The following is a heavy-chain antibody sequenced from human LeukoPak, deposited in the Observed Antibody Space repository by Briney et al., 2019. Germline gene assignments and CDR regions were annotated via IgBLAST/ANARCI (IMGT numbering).Heavy chain of an antibody. J-gene: IGHJ3*02. Sequence: ASVKVSCKASGGTFSSYAISWVRQAPGQGLEWMGGIIPIFGTSNYAQKFQGRVTITADESTSTAYMELSSLRSEDTAVYYCARDDGRYFDRLGHDAFDIWGQGTLVTVSS. CDR2: IIPIFGTS. CDR3: ARDDGRYFDRLGHDAFDI. V-gene: IGHV1-69*13. D-gene: IGHD3-9*01. CDR1: GGTFSSYA.